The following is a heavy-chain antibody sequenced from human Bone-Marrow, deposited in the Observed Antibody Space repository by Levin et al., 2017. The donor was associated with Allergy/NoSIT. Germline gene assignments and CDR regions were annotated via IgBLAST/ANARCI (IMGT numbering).Heavy chain of an antibody. V-gene: IGHV1-24*01. CDR2: FDPEEGKR. Sequence: GGSLRLSCKVSGFTLTELSIHWVRQAPGKGLEWMGGFDPEEGKRIYTQKLQGRVTMTEDTSTDTAYMELSSLRFEDTAVYHCAIRSSYSSAWYLAWGQGTLVTVSS. CDR3: AIRSSYSSAWYLA. D-gene: IGHD6-19*01. CDR1: GFTLTELS. J-gene: IGHJ5*02.